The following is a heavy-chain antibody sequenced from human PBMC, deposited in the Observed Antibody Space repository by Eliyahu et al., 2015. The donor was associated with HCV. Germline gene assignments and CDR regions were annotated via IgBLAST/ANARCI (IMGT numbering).Heavy chain of an antibody. J-gene: IGHJ4*02. CDR1: GGTFSGYY. CDR3: ARGDGVFNNFWYFDS. Sequence: QVQLQQWGAGLVKPSETLSVTCAVYGGTFSGYYWTWIRQSAGKGLEFIGEIDHSGTTKYNPSLKSRVTMSVDTSKNQFSLRLSSVTAADTAVYYCARGDGVFNNFWYFDSWGQGTLVTVYS. CDR2: IDHSGTT. V-gene: IGHV4-34*01. D-gene: IGHD3-3*01.